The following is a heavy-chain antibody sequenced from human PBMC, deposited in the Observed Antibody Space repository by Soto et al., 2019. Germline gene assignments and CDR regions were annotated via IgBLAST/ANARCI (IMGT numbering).Heavy chain of an antibody. CDR1: GFTFSSYS. CDR2: ISSSSSTI. CDR3: ARGSIAVAGTSGNWFDP. J-gene: IGHJ5*02. V-gene: IGHV3-48*02. Sequence: GGSLRLSCAASGFTFSSYSMNWVRQAPGKGLEWVSYISSSSSTIYYADSVKGRFTISRDNAKNSLYLQMNSLRDEDTAVYYCARGSIAVAGTSGNWFDPWGQGTLVTVSS. D-gene: IGHD6-19*01.